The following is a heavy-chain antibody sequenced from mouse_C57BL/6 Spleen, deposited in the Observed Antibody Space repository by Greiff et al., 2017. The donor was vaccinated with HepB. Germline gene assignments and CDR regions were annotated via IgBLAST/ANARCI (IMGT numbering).Heavy chain of an antibody. CDR1: GFNIKNTY. V-gene: IGHV14-3*01. D-gene: IGHD1-1*01. CDR3: ASTVVEGYYYAMDY. CDR2: IDPANGNT. Sequence: VQLKESVAELVRPGASVKLSCTASGFNIKNTYMHWVKQRPEQGLEWIGRIDPANGNTKYAPKFQGKATITADTSSNTAYLQLSSLTSEDTAIYYCASTVVEGYYYAMDYWGQGTSVTVSS. J-gene: IGHJ4*01.